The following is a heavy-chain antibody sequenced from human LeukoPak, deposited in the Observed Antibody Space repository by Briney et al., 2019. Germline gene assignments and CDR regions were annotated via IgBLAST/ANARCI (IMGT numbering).Heavy chain of an antibody. CDR2: ISAYNGNT. CDR3: AREVKRGYSYGLLDYYGMDV. J-gene: IGHJ6*02. Sequence: GESLKISCKGSGYTFTSYGISWVRQAPGQGLEWMGWISAYNGNTNYAQKLQGRVTMTTDTSTSTAYMELRSLRSDDTAVYYCAREVKRGYSYGLLDYYGMDVWGQGTTVTVSS. CDR1: GYTFTSYG. D-gene: IGHD5-18*01. V-gene: IGHV1-18*01.